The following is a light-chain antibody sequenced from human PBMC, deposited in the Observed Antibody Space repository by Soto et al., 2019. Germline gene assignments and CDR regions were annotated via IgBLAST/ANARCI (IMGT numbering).Light chain of an antibody. Sequence: DIQMTQSPSNLSASVGDRVTITCRASQSISSWFAWYQQKPGKAPKLLIYDASSLESGVPLRFSGSGSVTEFTLTISRLQPDDFATYYCQQYNSYSYTFGQGTKLEIK. CDR3: QQYNSYSYT. CDR2: DAS. J-gene: IGKJ2*01. CDR1: QSISSW. V-gene: IGKV1-5*01.